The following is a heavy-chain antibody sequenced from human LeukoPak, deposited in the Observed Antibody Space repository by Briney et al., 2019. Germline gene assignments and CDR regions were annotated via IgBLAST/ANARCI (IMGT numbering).Heavy chain of an antibody. CDR3: ARDLLPMVRGAPGDY. V-gene: IGHV3-7*01. D-gene: IGHD3-10*01. CDR1: GFAFSSYW. Sequence: PGGSLRLSCAASGFAFSSYWISGVRQAPGKGVEWVANIKQDGSEKYYVDSVEGRFTISRDNAKNSLYLQMNSLRAEDTAVYYCARDLLPMVRGAPGDYWGQGTLVTVSS. CDR2: IKQDGSEK. J-gene: IGHJ4*02.